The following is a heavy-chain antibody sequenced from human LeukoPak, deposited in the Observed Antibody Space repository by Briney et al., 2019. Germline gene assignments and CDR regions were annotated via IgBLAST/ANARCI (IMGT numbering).Heavy chain of an antibody. D-gene: IGHD2-2*01. CDR1: GFTFSTYA. CDR3: AKTPCGTSCYLLSGLEYYMDV. J-gene: IGHJ6*03. V-gene: IGHV3-23*01. CDR2: ISGGDDST. Sequence: GGSLRLSCAASGFTFSTYAMNWVRQAPGKGLEWVSAISGGDDSTYYADSVKGRFTISRDNSKNMLYLQMNSLRAEDTAVYFCAKTPCGTSCYLLSGLEYYMDVWGKGTTVTVSS.